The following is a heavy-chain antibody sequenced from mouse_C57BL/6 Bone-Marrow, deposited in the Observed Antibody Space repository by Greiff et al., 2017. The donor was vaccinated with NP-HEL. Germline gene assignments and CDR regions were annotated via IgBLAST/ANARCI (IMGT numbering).Heavy chain of an antibody. J-gene: IGHJ3*01. CDR2: INPNNGGT. CDR1: GYTFTDYY. Sequence: EVQLQQSGPELVKPGASVKISCKASGYTFTDYYMNWVKQSHGKSLEWIGDINPNNGGTSYNQKFKGKATLTVDKSSSTAYMELRSLTSEDSAVYYCARKSSGYVGWFAYWGQGTLVTVSA. CDR3: ARKSSGYVGWFAY. D-gene: IGHD3-2*02. V-gene: IGHV1-26*01.